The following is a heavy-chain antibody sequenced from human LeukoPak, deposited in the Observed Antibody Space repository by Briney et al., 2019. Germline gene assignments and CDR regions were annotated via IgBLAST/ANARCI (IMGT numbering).Heavy chain of an antibody. D-gene: IGHD1-14*01. CDR3: AREREGNHYGMDV. J-gene: IGHJ6*01. CDR1: GGSIGSYY. V-gene: IGHV4-59*01. Sequence: SETLSLTCTVSGGSIGSYYWSWIRQPPGKGVEWIGYIYYSGSTNYNPSLKSRVTISVDTSKNQFSLKLSSVTVADTAVYYCAREREGNHYGMDVGAQGTTVSVST. CDR2: IYYSGST.